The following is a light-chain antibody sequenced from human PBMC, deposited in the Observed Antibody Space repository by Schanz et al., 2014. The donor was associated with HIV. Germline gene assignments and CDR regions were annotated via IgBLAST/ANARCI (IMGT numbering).Light chain of an antibody. V-gene: IGKV1-9*01. CDR2: SAS. Sequence: DIQLTQSPSFLSASVGDRVTITCRASQGIRSHLAWYQQKSGQAPRLLIYSASSLQTGVPSRFSGSGSGTEFTLTITSLQPEDFATYYCQQFNSYPLTFGQGTKVAIK. CDR3: QQFNSYPLT. J-gene: IGKJ1*01. CDR1: QGIRSH.